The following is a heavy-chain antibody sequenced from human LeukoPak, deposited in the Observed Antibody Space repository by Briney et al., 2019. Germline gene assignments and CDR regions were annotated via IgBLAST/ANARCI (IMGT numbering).Heavy chain of an antibody. Sequence: GGPLRLSCAASGFTVSSNYMSWVRQAPGKGLEWVSVIYSGGSTYYADSVKGRFTISRDNSKNTLYLQMNSLRAEDTAVYYCASSGSGSLFDYWGQGTLVTVSS. CDR2: IYSGGST. CDR1: GFTVSSNY. J-gene: IGHJ4*02. CDR3: ASSGSGSLFDY. D-gene: IGHD3-10*01. V-gene: IGHV3-53*01.